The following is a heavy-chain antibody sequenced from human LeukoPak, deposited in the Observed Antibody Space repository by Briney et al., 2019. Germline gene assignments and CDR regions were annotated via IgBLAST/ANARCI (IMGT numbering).Heavy chain of an antibody. CDR3: ARDSPYYYYYYMDV. Sequence: PSETLSLTCTVSGGSISSYYWSWIRQPAGKGLEWIGRIYASGTTNYNPSLKSRVTISEDKSKNKISLKLTSVTAADTAVYYCARDSPYYYYYYMDVWGKGTTVTVSS. V-gene: IGHV4-4*07. CDR2: IYASGTT. CDR1: GGSISSYY. J-gene: IGHJ6*03.